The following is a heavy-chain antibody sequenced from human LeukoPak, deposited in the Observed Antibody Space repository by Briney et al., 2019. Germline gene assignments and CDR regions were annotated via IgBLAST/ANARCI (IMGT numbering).Heavy chain of an antibody. CDR1: GYSFTSYW. Sequence: GESLKISCKGSGYSFTSYWIGWVRQMPGKGLEWMAIIYPANSDTRNSPSLQGQVTISADKSISTAYLQWSSLKASDTAMYYCARSRGAMGFFDYWGQGTLPTVSS. CDR3: ARSRGAMGFFDY. CDR2: IYPANSDT. V-gene: IGHV5-51*01. J-gene: IGHJ4*02. D-gene: IGHD1-26*01.